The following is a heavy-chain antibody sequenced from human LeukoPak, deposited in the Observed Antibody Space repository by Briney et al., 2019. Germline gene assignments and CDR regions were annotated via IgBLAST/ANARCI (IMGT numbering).Heavy chain of an antibody. Sequence: SETLSLTCTVSGGSISSYYWSWIRQPAGKGLEWIGRIYTSGSTNYNPSLKSRVTMSVDASKNQFSLKLSSVTAADTAVYYCARVVGVLWLDYMDVWGKGTTVTISS. CDR1: GGSISSYY. D-gene: IGHD3-10*01. V-gene: IGHV4-4*07. CDR3: ARVVGVLWLDYMDV. J-gene: IGHJ6*03. CDR2: IYTSGST.